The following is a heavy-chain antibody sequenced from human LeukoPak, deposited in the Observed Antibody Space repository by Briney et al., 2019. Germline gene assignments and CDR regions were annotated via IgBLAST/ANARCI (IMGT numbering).Heavy chain of an antibody. J-gene: IGHJ6*03. CDR3: SKGKSWLGVLYYYYYYMEV. CDR2: ISGSGCST. D-gene: IGHD3-10*01. CDR1: GFTFSSYA. V-gene: IGHV3-23*01. Sequence: GGSLRLSCAASGFTFSSYAMSWVRQAPGKGLEWVSAISGSGCSTYYADSVKGRFTISRDNSKNTLHLQMNSLRAEDTAVYYGSKGKSWLGVLYYYYYYMEVWGKGTTVTVSS.